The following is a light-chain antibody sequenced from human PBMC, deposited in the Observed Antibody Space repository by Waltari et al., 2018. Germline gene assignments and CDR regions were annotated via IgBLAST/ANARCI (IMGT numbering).Light chain of an antibody. Sequence: QSALTQPPSVSGSPGPSVTISCTGASSDVGSYNPFSWYQPPPGTVPKLLIYEVTNRPSGVPDRFSGSKSGNTASLTISGLQAEDEGDYYCNSFTSGNTWVFGGGTKLTVL. J-gene: IGLJ3*02. CDR1: SSDVGSYNP. CDR2: EVT. CDR3: NSFTSGNTWV. V-gene: IGLV2-18*02.